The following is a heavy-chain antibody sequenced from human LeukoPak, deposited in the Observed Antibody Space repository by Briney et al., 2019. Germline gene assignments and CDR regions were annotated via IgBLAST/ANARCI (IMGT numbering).Heavy chain of an antibody. CDR2: IYYSGTT. CDR1: GGSISSSSYY. V-gene: IGHV4-39*07. CDR3: AREVDAAAAYNWFDP. Sequence: SETLSLTCTVSGGSISSSSYYWGWIRQPPGKGLEWIGSIYYSGTTYYRPSLKSRVTISVDTSKNQFSLKLSSVTAADTAVYYCAREVDAAAAYNWFDPWGQGTLVTVSS. D-gene: IGHD2-2*01. J-gene: IGHJ5*02.